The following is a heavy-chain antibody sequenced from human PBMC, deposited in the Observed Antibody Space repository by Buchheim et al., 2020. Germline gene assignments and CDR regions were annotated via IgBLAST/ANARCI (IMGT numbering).Heavy chain of an antibody. CDR3: ASRITMVRGVITGPYFDY. CDR2: ISGSGGST. J-gene: IGHJ4*02. V-gene: IGHV3-23*01. D-gene: IGHD3-10*01. Sequence: EVQLLESGGGLVQPGGSLRLSCAASGFTFSRYAMSWVRQAPGKGLEWVSAISGSGGSTYYADSVKGRFTISRDNSKNTLYLQMNSLRAEDTAVYYCASRITMVRGVITGPYFDYWGQGTL. CDR1: GFTFSRYA.